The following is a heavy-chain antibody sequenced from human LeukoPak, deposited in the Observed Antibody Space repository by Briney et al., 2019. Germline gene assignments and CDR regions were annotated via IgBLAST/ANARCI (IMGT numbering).Heavy chain of an antibody. V-gene: IGHV3-73*01. CDR1: GFTLSYSA. J-gene: IGHJ5*02. CDR2: ISDKGYGHAT. Sequence: GESLRLSCAASGFTLSYSALHWVGLASGKGLAWVGRISDKGYGHATAYAASMKGRFTLSRDDSRNTAYLQMNSLKTEDTALYYCTTPNEGNWFDPWGQGTLVTVSS. CDR3: TTPNEGNWFDP. D-gene: IGHD2-8*01.